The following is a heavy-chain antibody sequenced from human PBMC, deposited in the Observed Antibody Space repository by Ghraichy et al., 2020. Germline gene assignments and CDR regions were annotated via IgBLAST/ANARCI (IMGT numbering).Heavy chain of an antibody. D-gene: IGHD3-10*01. CDR3: ARHLLWFGELRRNWFDP. CDR1: GGSISSSSYY. Sequence: SETLSLTCTVSGGSISSSSYYWGWIRQPPGKGLEWIGSIYYSGSTYYNPSLKSRVTISVDTSKNQFSLKLSSVTAADTAVYYCARHLLWFGELRRNWFDPWGQGTLVTVSS. V-gene: IGHV4-39*01. J-gene: IGHJ5*02. CDR2: IYYSGST.